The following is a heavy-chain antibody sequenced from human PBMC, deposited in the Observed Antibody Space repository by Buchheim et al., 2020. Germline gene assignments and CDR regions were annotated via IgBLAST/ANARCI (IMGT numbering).Heavy chain of an antibody. Sequence: QLHLQESGSGLVKPSQTLSLTCAVSGGSIFSGGYSWSWIRQPPEKGLEWIGYIHQGGDSYYDPSLKSRATISLDKSKNQFSLKINSGTAADTAGYYCARENSAHFDYWGQG. CDR1: GGSIFSGGYS. CDR2: IHQGGDS. CDR3: ARENSAHFDY. D-gene: IGHD1-7*01. V-gene: IGHV4-30-2*01. J-gene: IGHJ4*02.